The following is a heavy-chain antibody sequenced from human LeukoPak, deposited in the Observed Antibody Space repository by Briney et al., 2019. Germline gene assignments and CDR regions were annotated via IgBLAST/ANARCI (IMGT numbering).Heavy chain of an antibody. V-gene: IGHV1-18*01. CDR3: ARSGGYGDYSDY. CDR2: IGTYNGDT. J-gene: IGHJ4*02. D-gene: IGHD4-17*01. Sequence: ASVKVSCKASGYTFTSYGISWVRQAPGQGLEWMGWIGTYNGDTNYAQKLQGRVTMTTDTSTNTAYMELRSLRSDDTAVYYCARSGGYGDYSDYWGQGTLVTVSS. CDR1: GYTFTSYG.